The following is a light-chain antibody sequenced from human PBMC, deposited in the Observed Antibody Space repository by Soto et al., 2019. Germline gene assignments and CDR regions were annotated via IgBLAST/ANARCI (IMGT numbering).Light chain of an antibody. Sequence: DIQMTQSPSSLSASVGDRVTITCRASQSISSYLNWYQQKPGKAPKLLIYAESSLQSGVPSRFSGSGAGTDFTLTNSSLQPEAFATYYCQQSYSTPRTFGQGTKVEIK. CDR3: QQSYSTPRT. J-gene: IGKJ1*01. CDR2: AES. V-gene: IGKV1-39*01. CDR1: QSISSY.